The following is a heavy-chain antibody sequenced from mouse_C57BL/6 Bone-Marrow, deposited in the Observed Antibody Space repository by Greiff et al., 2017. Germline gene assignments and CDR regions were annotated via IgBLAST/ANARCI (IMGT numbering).Heavy chain of an antibody. CDR1: GYTFTSYW. V-gene: IGHV1-64*01. CDR2: IHPNSGST. J-gene: IGHJ4*01. CDR3: ARYDYDFYAMDY. Sequence: QVQLQQPGAELVKPGASVKLSCKASGYTFTSYWMHWVKQRPGQGLEWIGMIHPNSGSTNYNEKFKSKGTLTVDKSSSTAYMQLSSLTSEDSAVYYCARYDYDFYAMDYWGQGTSVTVSS. D-gene: IGHD2-4*01.